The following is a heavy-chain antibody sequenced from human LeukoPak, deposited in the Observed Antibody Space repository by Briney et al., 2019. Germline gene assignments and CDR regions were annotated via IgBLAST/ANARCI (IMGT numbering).Heavy chain of an antibody. CDR3: AKVFTYYYGSGSYFDY. V-gene: IGHV3-23*01. J-gene: IGHJ4*02. CDR2: ISGSGGST. CDR1: GFTFSSYA. D-gene: IGHD3-10*01. Sequence: GGSLRLSCTASGFTFSSYAMSWVRQAPGKGLEWVSAISGSGGSTYYADSVKGRFTISRDNSKNTLYLQMNSLRAEDTAVYYCAKVFTYYYGSGSYFDYWGQGTLVTVSS.